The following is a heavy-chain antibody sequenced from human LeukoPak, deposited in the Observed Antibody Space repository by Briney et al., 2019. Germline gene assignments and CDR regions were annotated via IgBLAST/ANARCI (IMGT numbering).Heavy chain of an antibody. Sequence: SETLSLTCTVSGGSISSHYWSWIRQPPGKGLEWIGYIYYSGSTNYNPSFKSRVTISVDTSKNQFSLKLSSVTAADTAVYYCARDSGLWFGELFYFDYWGQGTLVTVSS. J-gene: IGHJ4*02. D-gene: IGHD3-10*01. CDR1: GGSISSHY. V-gene: IGHV4-59*11. CDR2: IYYSGST. CDR3: ARDSGLWFGELFYFDY.